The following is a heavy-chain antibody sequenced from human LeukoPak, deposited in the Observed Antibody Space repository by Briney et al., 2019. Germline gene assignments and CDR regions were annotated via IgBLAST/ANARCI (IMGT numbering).Heavy chain of an antibody. V-gene: IGHV3-48*02. Sequence: GGSLRLSCAASGFTFSSYSMNWVRQAPGKGLEWVSYISTGSSTIYYADSVKGRFTISRDNAKNSLYLQMNSLRDEDTAVYYCAKDQVYYYGSDIYYINDWGQGTLVTVSS. J-gene: IGHJ4*02. CDR2: ISTGSSTI. CDR3: AKDQVYYYGSDIYYIND. D-gene: IGHD3-10*01. CDR1: GFTFSSYS.